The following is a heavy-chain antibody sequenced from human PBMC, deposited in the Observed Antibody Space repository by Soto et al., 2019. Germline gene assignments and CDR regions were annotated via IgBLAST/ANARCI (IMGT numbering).Heavy chain of an antibody. J-gene: IGHJ3*02. V-gene: IGHV3-30-3*01. Sequence: QVQLVESGGGVVQPGRYLRLSCAASGFTFSSYAMHWVRQAPGKGLEWLAVISYDGSNKYYADSVKGRLTISRHNSKITLYLQMNNLRAEDTAVYYCASATTVTTFYAFDILGQGTIVTVSS. CDR2: ISYDGSNK. CDR1: GFTFSSYA. D-gene: IGHD4-17*01. CDR3: ASATTVTTFYAFDI.